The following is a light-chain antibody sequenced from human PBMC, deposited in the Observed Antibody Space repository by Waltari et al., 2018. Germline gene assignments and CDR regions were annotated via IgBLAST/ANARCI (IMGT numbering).Light chain of an antibody. CDR1: SSDVGGYNY. CDR2: DVS. V-gene: IGLV2-14*01. CDR3: SSYTSSSRWV. Sequence: QSALTQPATVSGSPGQSITISCPGTSSDVGGYNYVSWYQQPPGKAPKLMIYDVSNRPSGFSNRFSGSKSGNTASLTISGLQAEDEADYYCSSYTSSSRWVFGGGTKLTVL. J-gene: IGLJ3*02.